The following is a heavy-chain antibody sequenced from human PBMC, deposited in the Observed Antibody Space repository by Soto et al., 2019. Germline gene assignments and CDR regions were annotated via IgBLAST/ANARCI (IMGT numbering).Heavy chain of an antibody. CDR3: AIDYVPYYYGMDV. V-gene: IGHV3-23*01. CDR2: ISGSGGST. Sequence: PGGSLRLSCAASGFTFSSYAMSWVRQAPGKGLEWVSAISGSGGSTYYADSVKGRFTISRDNSKNTLYLQMNSLRAEDTAVYYCAIDYVPYYYGMDVWGQGTTVTVSS. J-gene: IGHJ6*02. CDR1: GFTFSSYA. D-gene: IGHD2-2*01.